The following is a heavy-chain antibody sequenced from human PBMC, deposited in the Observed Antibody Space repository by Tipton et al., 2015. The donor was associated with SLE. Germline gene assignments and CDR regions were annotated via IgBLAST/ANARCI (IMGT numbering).Heavy chain of an antibody. Sequence: LRLSCGASGFTFSSYGMHWVRQAPGKGLEWVAVIWYDGSNKYYADSVKGRFTISRDNSKNTVYVQMNSLRAEDTAVYYCAKDQGDYGGQGAFDVWGQGTMVIVSS. J-gene: IGHJ3*01. CDR2: IWYDGSNK. D-gene: IGHD4/OR15-4a*01. CDR3: AKDQGDYGGQGAFDV. CDR1: GFTFSSYG. V-gene: IGHV3-33*06.